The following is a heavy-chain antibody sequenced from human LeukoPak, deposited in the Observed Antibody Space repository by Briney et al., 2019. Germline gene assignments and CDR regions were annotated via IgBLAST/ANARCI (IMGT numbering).Heavy chain of an antibody. CDR3: ARESRYGSSSGWFDP. Sequence: SETLSLTCTVSGGSISSSSYYWGWIRQPPGKGLEWIGSIYYSGSTYYNPSLKSRVTISVDTSKNQFSLKLSSVTAADTAVYYCARESRYGSSSGWFDPWGQGTLVTVSS. J-gene: IGHJ5*02. CDR2: IYYSGST. V-gene: IGHV4-39*07. CDR1: GGSISSSSYY. D-gene: IGHD6-13*01.